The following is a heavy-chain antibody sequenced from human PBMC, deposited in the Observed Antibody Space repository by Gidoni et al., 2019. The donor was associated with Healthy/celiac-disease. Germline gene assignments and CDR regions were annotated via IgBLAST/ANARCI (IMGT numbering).Heavy chain of an antibody. V-gene: IGHV4-39*01. J-gene: IGHJ4*02. Sequence: QLQLQESGPGLVKPSETLSLTCTVSGGSISSSSYYWGWIRQPPGKGLEWIGSIYYSGSTYYNPSLKSRVTISVDTSKNQFSLKLSSVTAADTAVYYCARHDAYGDYADFDYWGQGTLVTVSS. CDR3: ARHDAYGDYADFDY. D-gene: IGHD4-17*01. CDR1: GGSISSSSYY. CDR2: IYYSGST.